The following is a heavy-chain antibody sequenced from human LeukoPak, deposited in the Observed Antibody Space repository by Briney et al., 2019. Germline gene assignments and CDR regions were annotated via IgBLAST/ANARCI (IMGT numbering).Heavy chain of an antibody. J-gene: IGHJ3*02. V-gene: IGHV1-69*05. Sequence: SVKVSRKASGGTFSSYAISWVRQAPGQGLEWMGGIIPIFGTANYAQKFQGRVTITTDESTSTAYMELSSLRSEDTAVYYCARRAPYCSSTSCYAAFDIWGQGTMVTVSS. D-gene: IGHD2-2*01. CDR2: IIPIFGTA. CDR3: ARRAPYCSSTSCYAAFDI. CDR1: GGTFSSYA.